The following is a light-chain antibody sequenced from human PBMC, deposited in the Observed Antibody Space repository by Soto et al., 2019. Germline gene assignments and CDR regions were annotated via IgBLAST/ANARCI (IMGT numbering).Light chain of an antibody. CDR2: DVS. J-gene: IGLJ2*01. CDR3: CSYAGSYTPVV. V-gene: IGLV2-11*01. Sequence: QSALTQPRSVAGSPGQSVTISCTGTSSDVGGYNYVSWYQQHPGKAPKLMIYDVSKRPSGVPDRFSGSKSGNMASLTISGLQAEDEADYYCCSYAGSYTPVVFGGGTKLTVL. CDR1: SSDVGGYNY.